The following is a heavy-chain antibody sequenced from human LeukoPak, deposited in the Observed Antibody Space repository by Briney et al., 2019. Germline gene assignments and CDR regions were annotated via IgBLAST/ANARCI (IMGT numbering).Heavy chain of an antibody. V-gene: IGHV3-48*01. Sequence: PGGSLRLSCAASGFVFSTYSMNWVRQAPGKGLEWVSYITSSSTTIHYADSVRGRSTISRDNAKNSLYLQMNSLRAEDTAVYYCTRDPHALDYWGQGTLVTVSS. CDR3: TRDPHALDY. J-gene: IGHJ4*02. D-gene: IGHD3-16*01. CDR2: ITSSSTTI. CDR1: GFVFSTYS.